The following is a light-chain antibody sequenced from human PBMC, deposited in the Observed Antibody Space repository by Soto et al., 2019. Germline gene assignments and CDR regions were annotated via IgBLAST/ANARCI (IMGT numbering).Light chain of an antibody. Sequence: ETILTQSPDTLSLSPREGATLSCRASQTVSSSYLAWCQQRPGQAPRLLTYGASTRAAGIPDRFSGSGSGTDFPLTITRLEPEDSAVYFCQQYTGPPTTFGQGTRLEI. V-gene: IGKV3-20*01. CDR3: QQYTGPPTT. J-gene: IGKJ5*01. CDR2: GAS. CDR1: QTVSSSY.